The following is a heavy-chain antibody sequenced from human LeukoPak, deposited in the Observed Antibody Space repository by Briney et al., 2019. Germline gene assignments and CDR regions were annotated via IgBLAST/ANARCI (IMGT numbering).Heavy chain of an antibody. D-gene: IGHD1-26*01. CDR1: GFTFRSYG. V-gene: IGHV3-30*18. Sequence: PGRSLRLSCAASGFTFRSYGMHWVRQAPGKGLEWVAVISYDGGNDYYADSVKGRFTISRDNSKNTLYLQMNSLRAEDTAVYYCAKDAGRYSGSYTVEYCFDYWGRGTLVTVSS. CDR3: AKDAGRYSGSYTVEYCFDY. J-gene: IGHJ4*02. CDR2: ISYDGGND.